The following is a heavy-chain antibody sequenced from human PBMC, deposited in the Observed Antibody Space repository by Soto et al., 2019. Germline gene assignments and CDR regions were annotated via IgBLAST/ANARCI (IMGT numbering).Heavy chain of an antibody. J-gene: IGHJ5*02. CDR3: AKATYSSSWGGP. V-gene: IGHV3-23*01. Sequence: EVQLLESGGGLVQPGGSLRLSCAASGFTFYSYAMSWVRQAPGKGLEWISAISVSGEYTYYADSVKGRFTISRDNSKNTVYLQMNSLRAEDTAVYYCAKATYSSSWGGPWGKGTLVTVSS. CDR2: ISVSGEYT. D-gene: IGHD6-13*01. CDR1: GFTFYSYA.